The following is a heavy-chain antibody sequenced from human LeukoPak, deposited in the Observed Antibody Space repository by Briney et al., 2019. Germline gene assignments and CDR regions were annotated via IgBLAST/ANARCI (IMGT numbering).Heavy chain of an antibody. CDR2: IGTAGDT. CDR1: GFTFSSYD. CDR3: ARVSKNTGGWSFYDY. Sequence: GGSLRLSCAASGFTFSSYDMHWVRQVTGKGLEWVSAIGTAGDTYYPDSVKGRFTVSRENAKNSLYLQMNSLRAGDTAVYYCARVSKNTGGWSFYDYWGQGTLVTVSS. J-gene: IGHJ4*02. V-gene: IGHV3-13*01. D-gene: IGHD2-8*02.